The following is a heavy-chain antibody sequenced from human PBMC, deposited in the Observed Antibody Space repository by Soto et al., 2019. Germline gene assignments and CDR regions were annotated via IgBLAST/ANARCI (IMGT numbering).Heavy chain of an antibody. J-gene: IGHJ6*02. CDR1: GGSTSSGGFY. V-gene: IGHV4-31*03. Sequence: SETLSLTCTVSGGSTSSGGFYWSWIRQHPGKGLEWIGYIYYSGISYYNPSLKSRVSISLDTSRNQFSMTLNSVTAADTAVYYCARNGYTYGMDVWGQGATVT. D-gene: IGHD5-18*01. CDR2: IYYSGIS. CDR3: ARNGYTYGMDV.